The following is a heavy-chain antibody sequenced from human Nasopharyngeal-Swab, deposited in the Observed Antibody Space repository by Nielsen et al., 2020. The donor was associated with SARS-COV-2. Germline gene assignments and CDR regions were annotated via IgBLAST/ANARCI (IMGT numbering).Heavy chain of an antibody. V-gene: IGHV3-23*01. D-gene: IGHD6-19*01. Sequence: GGSLRLSCAASGFTFSSYAMSWVRQAPGKGLEWVSAISGSGGSTYYADSVKGRFTISRDNSENTFFLQINSLRAEDTAVYYCGKDISSGWYSQRWGMDVWGQGITVTVSS. CDR3: GKDISSGWYSQRWGMDV. CDR1: GFTFSSYA. J-gene: IGHJ6*02. CDR2: ISGSGGST.